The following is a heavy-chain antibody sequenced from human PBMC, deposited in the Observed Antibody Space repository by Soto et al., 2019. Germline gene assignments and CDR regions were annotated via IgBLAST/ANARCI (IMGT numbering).Heavy chain of an antibody. Sequence: GASVKVSCKASGYTFTGYYMHWVRQAPGQGLEWMGWINPNSGGTNYAQKFQGRVTMTRDTSISTAYMELSRLRSDDTAVYYCARGALYYDFWSGPSYNGMDVWGQGTTVTVSS. D-gene: IGHD3-3*01. V-gene: IGHV1-2*02. J-gene: IGHJ6*02. CDR1: GYTFTGYY. CDR2: INPNSGGT. CDR3: ARGALYYDFWSGPSYNGMDV.